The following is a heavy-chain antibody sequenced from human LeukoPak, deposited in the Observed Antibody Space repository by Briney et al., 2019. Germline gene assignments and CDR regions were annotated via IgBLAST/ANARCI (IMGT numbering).Heavy chain of an antibody. V-gene: IGHV3-30*04. D-gene: IGHD5-18*01. CDR3: ARDLPAMDPELGYYYGMDV. CDR2: ISYDGSNK. CDR1: GFTFSSYA. J-gene: IGHJ6*02. Sequence: PGGSLRLSCAASGFTFSSYAMHWVRQAPGKGLEGVAVISYDGSNKYYADSVKGRFTISRDNSKNTLYLQMNSLRAEDTAVYNCARDLPAMDPELGYYYGMDVWGQGTTVTVSS.